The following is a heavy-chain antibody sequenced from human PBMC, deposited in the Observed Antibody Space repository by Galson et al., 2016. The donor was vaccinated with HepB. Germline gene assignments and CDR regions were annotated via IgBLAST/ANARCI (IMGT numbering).Heavy chain of an antibody. CDR3: ARDPLGYSYALVRYFDY. CDR1: GFTFTSYR. Sequence: SLRLSCAASGFTFTSYRMNWVRQVPGKGLEWVSYIGSSPGTVYYADSVKGRFTISRDNAKNSLYLQMNSLRDEDTAVYYCARDPLGYSYALVRYFDYWGQGTLVTVSS. J-gene: IGHJ4*02. CDR2: IGSSPGTV. D-gene: IGHD5-18*01. V-gene: IGHV3-48*02.